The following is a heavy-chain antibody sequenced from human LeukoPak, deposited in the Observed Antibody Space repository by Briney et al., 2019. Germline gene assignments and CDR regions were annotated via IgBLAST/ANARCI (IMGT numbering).Heavy chain of an antibody. J-gene: IGHJ4*02. D-gene: IGHD3-22*01. CDR1: GYTFTSYG. CDR2: ISAY. V-gene: IGHV1-18*01. Sequence: ASVEVSCKASGYTFTSYGISWVRQAPGQGLEWMGWISAYAQKFQGRVTMTTDTSTSTAYMALRSLRSDDTAVYYCARRFNYYDSSGYYEGFYFDYWGQGTLVTVSS. CDR3: ARRFNYYDSSGYYEGFYFDY.